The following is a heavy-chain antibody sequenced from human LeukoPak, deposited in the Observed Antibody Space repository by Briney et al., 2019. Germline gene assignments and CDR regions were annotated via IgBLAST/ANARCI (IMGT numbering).Heavy chain of an antibody. V-gene: IGHV3-23*01. D-gene: IGHD1-26*01. CDR2: ISGSGGST. CDR1: GFTFSSYA. J-gene: IGHJ4*02. CDR3: AKVGATHGVYFDY. Sequence: QPGGSLRLSCAASGFTFSSYAMSWVRQAPGKGVEGVSAISGSGGSTYYADSVKGRFTISRDNSKNTLYLQMNSLRAEDTAVYYCAKVGATHGVYFDYWGQGTLVTVSS.